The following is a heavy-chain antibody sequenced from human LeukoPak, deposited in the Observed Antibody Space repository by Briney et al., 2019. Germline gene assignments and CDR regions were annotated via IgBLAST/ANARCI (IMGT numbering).Heavy chain of an antibody. J-gene: IGHJ4*02. Sequence: PSETLSPTCTVSGGSISSYYWSWIRQPPGKGLEWIGYIYYSGSTNYNPSLKSRVTISVDTSKNQFSLKLSSVTAADTAVYYCARDREGAGPFDYWGQGTLVTVSS. CDR3: ARDREGAGPFDY. V-gene: IGHV4-59*01. CDR2: IYYSGST. D-gene: IGHD1-14*01. CDR1: GGSISSYY.